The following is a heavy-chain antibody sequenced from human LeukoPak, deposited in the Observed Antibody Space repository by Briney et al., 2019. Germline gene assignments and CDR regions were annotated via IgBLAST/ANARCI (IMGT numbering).Heavy chain of an antibody. D-gene: IGHD3-22*01. CDR1: GGSISGSY. CDR3: ARLVVTSGLDWFDP. J-gene: IGHJ5*02. CDR2: IHYSGRT. V-gene: IGHV4-59*08. Sequence: PSETLSLTCTVSGGSISGSYWSWIRQPPGKGLEWIGYIHYSGRTNSSPSLKSRVTISVDTSKNQFSLKLTSVTAADTAVYYCARLVVTSGLDWFDPWGQGTLVTVSS.